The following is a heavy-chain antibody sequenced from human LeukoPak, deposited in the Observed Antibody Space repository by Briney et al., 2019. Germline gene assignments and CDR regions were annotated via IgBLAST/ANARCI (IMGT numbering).Heavy chain of an antibody. Sequence: TPSETLSLTCTLSGGSISSYYGSWLRQPPGKGLECLGYIYTSGTTNSHPSRKSRVTISVDTTKNQFSQKLSSVTDAGTAVYYCARLRIAAAVIWFDPWGQGTLVTVSS. D-gene: IGHD6-13*01. CDR1: GGSISSYY. J-gene: IGHJ5*02. V-gene: IGHV4-4*09. CDR3: ARLRIAAAVIWFDP. CDR2: IYTSGTT.